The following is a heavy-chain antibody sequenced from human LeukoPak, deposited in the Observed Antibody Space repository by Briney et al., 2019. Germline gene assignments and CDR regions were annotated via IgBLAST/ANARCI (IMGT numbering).Heavy chain of an antibody. Sequence: SETLSLTCTVSGGSISSSSYYWGWIRQPPGKGLERIGSIYYSGSTYYNPSLKSRVTISVDTSKNQFSLKLSSVTAADTAVYYCARHRRAYCSGGSCSEGPDYWGQGTLVTVSS. CDR1: GGSISSSSYY. V-gene: IGHV4-39*01. J-gene: IGHJ4*02. CDR2: IYYSGST. CDR3: ARHRRAYCSGGSCSEGPDY. D-gene: IGHD2-15*01.